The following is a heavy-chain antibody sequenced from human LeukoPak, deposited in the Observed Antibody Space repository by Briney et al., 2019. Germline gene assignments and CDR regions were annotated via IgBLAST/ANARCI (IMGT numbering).Heavy chain of an antibody. Sequence: PGGSLRLSCAASGFTFSSYAMHWVRQAPGKGLEWVSVITYDGSNKYYAGSVKGRFTISRDNSKNTLYLQMNSLRAEDTAVYYCARDSSSSLDYWGQGTLVTVSS. J-gene: IGHJ4*02. CDR2: ITYDGSNK. D-gene: IGHD6-6*01. CDR3: ARDSSSSLDY. V-gene: IGHV3-30*04. CDR1: GFTFSSYA.